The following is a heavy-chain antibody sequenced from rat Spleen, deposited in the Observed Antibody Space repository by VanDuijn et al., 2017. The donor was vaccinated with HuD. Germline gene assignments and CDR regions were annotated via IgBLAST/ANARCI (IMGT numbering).Heavy chain of an antibody. V-gene: IGHV5-22*01. J-gene: IGHJ4*01. CDR1: GFTFSNYD. CDR3: ARPHSSLYVMDA. D-gene: IGHD1-2*01. Sequence: EVNLVESGGGLVQPGRSLKLSCAASGFTFSNYDMAWVRQAPTKGLEWVASISYDGSSTYYRDSVKGRFTISRDNAKSTLYLQMNSLRSEDTATYYCARPHSSLYVMDAWGQGASVTVSS. CDR2: ISYDGSST.